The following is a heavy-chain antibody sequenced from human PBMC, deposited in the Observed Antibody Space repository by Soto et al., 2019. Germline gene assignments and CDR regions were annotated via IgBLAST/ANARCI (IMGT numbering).Heavy chain of an antibody. D-gene: IGHD4-17*01. CDR1: GGSISSYY. V-gene: IGHV4-59*08. CDR3: ARNHDYGDYVALDY. Sequence: SETLSLTCTVSGGSISSYYWSWIRQPPGKGLEWIGYIYYSGSTNYNPSLKSRVTISVDTSKNQFSLKLSSVTAADTAVYYCARNHDYGDYVALDYWGQGTLVTVSS. J-gene: IGHJ4*02. CDR2: IYYSGST.